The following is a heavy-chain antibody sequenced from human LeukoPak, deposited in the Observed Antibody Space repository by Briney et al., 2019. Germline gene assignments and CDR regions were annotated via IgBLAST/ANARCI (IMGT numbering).Heavy chain of an antibody. CDR3: ARVRSRDSYNPFDY. J-gene: IGHJ4*02. CDR1: GFTFSSYA. D-gene: IGHD5-24*01. CDR2: ISYDGSNK. V-gene: IGHV3-30-3*01. Sequence: AGGSLRLSCAASGFTFSSYAMHWVRQAPGKGLEWVAVISYDGSNKYYADSVKGRFTISRDNSKNTLYLQMNSLRAEDTAVYYCARVRSRDSYNPFDYWGQGTLVTVSS.